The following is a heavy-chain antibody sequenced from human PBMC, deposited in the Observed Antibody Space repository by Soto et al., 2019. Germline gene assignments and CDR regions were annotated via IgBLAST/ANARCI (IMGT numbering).Heavy chain of an antibody. V-gene: IGHV1-18*01. CDR3: VRCYCSVGSCYACWHFDL. D-gene: IGHD2-15*01. CDR2: ISASTRNT. CDR1: GYTFSDYA. J-gene: IGHJ2*01. Sequence: QVQLVQSGGEVKKPGASVKVSCQASGYTFSDYAISWVRQAPGQGLEWMDWISASTRNTDQAQNFQGRVILTLDTSTNTAYMELRSLRSDDTAVYYCVRCYCSVGSCYACWHFDLWGRGTLVTVSS.